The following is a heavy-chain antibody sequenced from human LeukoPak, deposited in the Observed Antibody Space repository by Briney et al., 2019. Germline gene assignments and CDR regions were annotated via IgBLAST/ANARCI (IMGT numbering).Heavy chain of an antibody. D-gene: IGHD4-23*01. CDR2: IASDGSST. Sequence: GGSLRLSCAASEFTFSSYSMNWVRQAPGKGLVWVSRIASDGSSTTYADSVKGRFSISRDNAKNTLYLQMNSLRVEDTAVYYCARGRPHGNDYWGQGTLVTVSS. CDR1: EFTFSSYS. V-gene: IGHV3-74*01. J-gene: IGHJ4*02. CDR3: ARGRPHGNDY.